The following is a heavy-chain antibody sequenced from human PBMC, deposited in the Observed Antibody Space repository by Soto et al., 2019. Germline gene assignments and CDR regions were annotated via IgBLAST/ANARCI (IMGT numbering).Heavy chain of an antibody. Sequence: RGSLRLSCAASGLTSSSDAISWVRQAPEKGLERVSTISDRGFSTYYADSVKGRVTISRDNSKNTVFLQMNSLRAEETAVYYCAKGFYFFESSGVPPYYFDYWGRGTLVTVSS. V-gene: IGHV3-23*01. CDR2: ISDRGFST. CDR1: GLTSSSDA. J-gene: IGHJ4*02. D-gene: IGHD3-22*01. CDR3: AKGFYFFESSGVPPYYFDY.